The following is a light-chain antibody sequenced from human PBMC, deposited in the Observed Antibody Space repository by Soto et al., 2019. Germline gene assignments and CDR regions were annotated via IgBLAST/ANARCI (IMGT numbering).Light chain of an antibody. J-gene: IGKJ2*01. Sequence: DIQMTQSPSTLSASIGDRVTISCLASQSIFPWLAWYQQKPGKAPKVLIYKASTLESGVPSRFNGTGSETEFTLTINGLQPDDFATYFCQQYKSFMYTFGQGTKVEIK. V-gene: IGKV1-5*03. CDR2: KAS. CDR3: QQYKSFMYT. CDR1: QSIFPW.